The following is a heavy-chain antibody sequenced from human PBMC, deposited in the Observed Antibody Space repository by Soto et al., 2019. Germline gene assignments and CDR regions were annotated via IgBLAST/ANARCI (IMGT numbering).Heavy chain of an antibody. CDR3: ARGEYSSGGGYFDY. V-gene: IGHV3-48*03. J-gene: IGHJ4*02. D-gene: IGHD6-19*01. Sequence: EVQLVESGGGLVQPGGSLRLSCAASGFTFSSYEMNWVRQAPGKGLEWVSYISSSGSTIYYADSVKGRFTISRDNAKNSLYLEMTGLRGEDTAVYYWARGEYSSGGGYFDYWGQETLVTVSS. CDR2: ISSSGSTI. CDR1: GFTFSSYE.